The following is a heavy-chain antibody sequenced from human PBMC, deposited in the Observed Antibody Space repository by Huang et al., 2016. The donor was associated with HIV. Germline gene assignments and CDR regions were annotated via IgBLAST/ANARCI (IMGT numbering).Heavy chain of an antibody. V-gene: IGHV4-34*02. J-gene: IGHJ5*02. D-gene: IGHD3-10*01. CDR3: ARDATKNPRGWFDP. CDR2: INHLGSP. CDR1: GGSLSGYY. Sequence: QVHLQQWGAGLLKSAETLSLTCAVYGGSLSGYYWSWLRQTPGKGLEWIGEINHLGSPNYNPSRKSRVSISMDGSKKQFSLKVRSISDADTAVYSCARDATKNPRGWFDPWGQGTLVTVSS.